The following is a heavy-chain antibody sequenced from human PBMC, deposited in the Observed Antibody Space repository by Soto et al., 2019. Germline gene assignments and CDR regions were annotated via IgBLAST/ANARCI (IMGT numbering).Heavy chain of an antibody. V-gene: IGHV3-30*03. CDR2: ISYDGSNK. D-gene: IGHD3-16*01. Sequence: SLRLSCAASGFTFSSYGMHWVRQAPGKGLEWVAVISYDGSNKYYADSVKGRVTMSRDNSKNQFSLKLSPVTAADTAVYYCARAPSFCLEYWSPGTLVTVSS. CDR1: GFTFSSYG. CDR3: ARAPSFCLEY. J-gene: IGHJ4*02.